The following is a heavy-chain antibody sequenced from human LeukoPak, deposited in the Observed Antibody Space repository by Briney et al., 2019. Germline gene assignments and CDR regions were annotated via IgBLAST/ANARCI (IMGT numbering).Heavy chain of an antibody. J-gene: IGHJ4*02. V-gene: IGHV3-30*18. CDR1: GFTFSSYG. CDR3: AKDPSRRTMIVEDY. D-gene: IGHD3-22*01. Sequence: GGSLRLSCAASGFTFSSYGMHWVRQAPGEGLEWVAVISYDGSNKYYADSVKGRFTISRDNSKNTLYLQMNSLRAEDTAVYYGAKDPSRRTMIVEDYWGQGTLVTVSS. CDR2: ISYDGSNK.